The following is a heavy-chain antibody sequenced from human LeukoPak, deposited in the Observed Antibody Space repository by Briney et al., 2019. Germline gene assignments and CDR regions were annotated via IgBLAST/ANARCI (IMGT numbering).Heavy chain of an antibody. Sequence: GGSLRLSCAASGFTFSSYEMNWVRQAPGKGLEWVSYISSSGSTIYYADSVKGRFTISRDNAKNSLYLQMNSLRAEDTAVYYCASGGCSSTSCYCFDYWGQGTLVTVSS. CDR1: GFTFSSYE. D-gene: IGHD2-2*01. CDR3: ASGGCSSTSCYCFDY. V-gene: IGHV3-48*03. CDR2: ISSSGSTI. J-gene: IGHJ4*02.